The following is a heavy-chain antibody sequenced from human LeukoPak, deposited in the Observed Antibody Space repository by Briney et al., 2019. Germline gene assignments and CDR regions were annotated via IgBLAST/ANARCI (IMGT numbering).Heavy chain of an antibody. CDR3: AKDSFYSSSWYSYFDL. D-gene: IGHD6-13*01. V-gene: IGHV3-7*03. J-gene: IGHJ2*01. Sequence: GGSLRLSCAASGFTFSSYWMSWVRQAPGKGLEWVANIKQDGSEKYYVDSVKGRFTISRDNAKNSLCLQMNSLRAEDTALYYCAKDSFYSSSWYSYFDLWGRGTLVTVSS. CDR1: GFTFSSYW. CDR2: IKQDGSEK.